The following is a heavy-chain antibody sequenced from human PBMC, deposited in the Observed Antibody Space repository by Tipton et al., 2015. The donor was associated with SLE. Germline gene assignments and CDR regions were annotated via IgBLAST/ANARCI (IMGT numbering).Heavy chain of an antibody. J-gene: IGHJ4*02. CDR1: GVTFSSYD. CDR3: AKVPISSGYYHLDY. Sequence: SLRLSCAASGVTFSSYDMSWVRQAPGKGLEWVSAISGSGGSTYYEDSVKGRFTIARDNSKNTLYLQMNNLRAEDSAVYYCAKVPISSGYYHLDYWGQGTLVTVSS. D-gene: IGHD3-22*01. CDR2: ISGSGGST. V-gene: IGHV3-23*01.